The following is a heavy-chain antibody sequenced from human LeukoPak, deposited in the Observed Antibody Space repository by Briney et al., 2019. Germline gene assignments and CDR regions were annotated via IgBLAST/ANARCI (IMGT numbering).Heavy chain of an antibody. V-gene: IGHV3-23*01. D-gene: IGHD3-16*02. CDR3: ARAVHKKRTIVTYYFDY. CDR2: ISGSGGST. Sequence: GGSLRLSCAASGFTFSSYAMSWVRQAPGKGLEWVSAISGSGGSTYYADSVKGRFTISRDNSKNTLYLQMNSLRAEDTAVHYCARAVHKKRTIVTYYFDYWGQGTLVTVSS. CDR1: GFTFSSYA. J-gene: IGHJ4*02.